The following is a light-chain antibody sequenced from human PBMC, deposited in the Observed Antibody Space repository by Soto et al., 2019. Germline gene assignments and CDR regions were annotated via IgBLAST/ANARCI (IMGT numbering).Light chain of an antibody. CDR2: EIN. Sequence: VRSQPPSAAGSAGQAVTISCTGTSSDVGAFNYVSWYQQHPGKAPKLMIFEINKRPSGVPDRFSGSKSGNTASLTVSGLQAEDEADYYCSSYAGINIYVFGGGTKVTVL. CDR1: SSDVGAFNY. CDR3: SSYAGINIYV. J-gene: IGLJ1*01. V-gene: IGLV2-8*01.